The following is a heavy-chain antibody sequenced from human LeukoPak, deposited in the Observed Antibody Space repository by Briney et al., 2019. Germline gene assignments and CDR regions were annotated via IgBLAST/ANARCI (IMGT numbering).Heavy chain of an antibody. Sequence: GASVKVSCKASGGTFSSYAISWVRQAPGQGLEWMGGIIPIFGTANYAQKFQGRVTITTDESTSTAYMELSSLRSEDTAVYYCARVAARGSVNYYDSSGYDDFDYWGQGTLVTVSS. J-gene: IGHJ4*02. CDR1: GGTFSSYA. D-gene: IGHD3-22*01. CDR2: IIPIFGTA. CDR3: ARVAARGSVNYYDSSGYDDFDY. V-gene: IGHV1-69*05.